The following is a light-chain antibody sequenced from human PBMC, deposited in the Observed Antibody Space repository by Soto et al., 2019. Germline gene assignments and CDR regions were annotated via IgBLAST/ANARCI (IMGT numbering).Light chain of an antibody. V-gene: IGKV3-20*01. CDR1: QSVSSSY. CDR2: GAS. Sequence: EIVLTQSPGTLSLSPGERVTLSCRASQSVSSSYLAWYQQKPGQAPRLLIYGASSRATGIPDRFSGSGSGTDFTLTISRLEPEDFAVYSCQQYGSSLGVTFGGGTKVEIK. J-gene: IGKJ4*01. CDR3: QQYGSSLGVT.